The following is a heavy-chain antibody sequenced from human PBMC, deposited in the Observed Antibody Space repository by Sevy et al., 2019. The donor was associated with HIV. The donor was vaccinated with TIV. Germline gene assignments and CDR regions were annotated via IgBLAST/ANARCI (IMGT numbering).Heavy chain of an antibody. CDR2: ISSNGGST. CDR1: GFTFSSYA. CDR3: VIGYDYIWGSYRHLY. J-gene: IGHJ4*02. D-gene: IGHD3-16*02. V-gene: IGHV3-64D*06. Sequence: GGSLRLSCSASGFTFSSYAMHWVRQAPGKGLEYVSAISSNGGSTYYAHSVKGRFTISRDNSKNTLYLQMSSLRAEDTAVYYCVIGYDYIWGSYRHLYWGQGTLVTVSS.